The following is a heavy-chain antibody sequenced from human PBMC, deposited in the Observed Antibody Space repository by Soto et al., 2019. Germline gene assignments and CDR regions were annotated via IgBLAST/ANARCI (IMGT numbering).Heavy chain of an antibody. Sequence: GGSLRLSCAASGFTFSSYAMSWVRQAPGKGLEWVSAISGSGGSTYYADSVKGRFTISRDNSKNTLYLQMNSLRAEDTAVYYCAKDGAVFWIGYYTFLTFSYYGMDVWGQGTTVTVSS. D-gene: IGHD3-3*01. CDR2: ISGSGGST. CDR3: AKDGAVFWIGYYTFLTFSYYGMDV. V-gene: IGHV3-23*01. J-gene: IGHJ6*02. CDR1: GFTFSSYA.